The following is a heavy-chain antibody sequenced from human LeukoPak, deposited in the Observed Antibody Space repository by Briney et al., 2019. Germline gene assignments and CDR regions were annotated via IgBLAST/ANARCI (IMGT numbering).Heavy chain of an antibody. J-gene: IGHJ4*02. CDR3: TRPDDYGDY. V-gene: IGHV3-73*01. Sequence: SGGSLRLSCAASGFTFSGSAMHWVRQASGKGLEWVGRIRSKANNDATAYAASVKGRCTISRDDSKNTAYLQMNSLKTEDTAVYYYTRPDDYGDYWGQGTLVTVSS. CDR1: GFTFSGSA. CDR2: IRSKANNDAT.